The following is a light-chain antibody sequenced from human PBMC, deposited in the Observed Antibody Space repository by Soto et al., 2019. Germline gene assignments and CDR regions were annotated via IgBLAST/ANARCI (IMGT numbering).Light chain of an antibody. J-gene: IGKJ1*01. CDR1: QDISGH. CDR3: QKYNGTPRT. V-gene: IGKV1-27*01. CDR2: EAS. Sequence: DIQVTQSPSSLSASVGDRVTITCRASQDISGHLAWYQQKPGKVPQLLIYEASTLQSGVPSRFSASGSGTDFTLTSSSLQPEDVATYYCQKYNGTPRTFGQGTKVELK.